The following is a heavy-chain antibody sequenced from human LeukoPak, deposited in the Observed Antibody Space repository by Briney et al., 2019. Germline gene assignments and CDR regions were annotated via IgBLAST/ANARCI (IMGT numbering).Heavy chain of an antibody. CDR3: AKDDDWGRYKH. V-gene: IGHV3-23*01. CDR1: GFSFSSHG. CDR2: ISPSGDIT. D-gene: IGHD3-16*01. J-gene: IGHJ1*01. Sequence: GGSLRLSCAGSGFSFSSHGMNWVRQAPGKGLEWVSGISPSGDITYYTDSVRGRFTISRDNFKTTLSLQVNSLRAEDTAMYYCAKDDDWGRYKHWGQGTLVTVSS.